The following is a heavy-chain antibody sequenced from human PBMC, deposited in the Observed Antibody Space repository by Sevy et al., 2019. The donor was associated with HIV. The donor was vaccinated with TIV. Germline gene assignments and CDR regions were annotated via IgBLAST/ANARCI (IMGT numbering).Heavy chain of an antibody. CDR3: ALSGEGWGSFDP. CDR2: IIPIFGTA. CDR1: GGTFSSYA. J-gene: IGHJ5*02. D-gene: IGHD3-16*01. V-gene: IGHV1-69*13. Sequence: ASVKVSCKASGGTFSSYAISWVRQAPGQGLEWMGGIIPIFGTANYAQKFQGRVTITADESTSTAYMELSSLRSEDTAVYYCALSGEGWGSFDPWGQGTLVTVSS.